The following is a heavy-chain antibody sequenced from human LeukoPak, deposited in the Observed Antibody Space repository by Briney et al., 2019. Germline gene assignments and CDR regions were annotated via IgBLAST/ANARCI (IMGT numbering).Heavy chain of an antibody. J-gene: IGHJ3*02. Sequence: ASVKVSCKASGYTFTSYAMNWVRQAPGQGLEWMGWINTNTGNPTYAQGFTGRFVFSLDTSVSTAYLQITSLKAEDTAVYYCAKEGLGTRRGALDIWGQGTMVTVSS. CDR1: GYTFTSYA. V-gene: IGHV7-4-1*02. CDR3: AKEGLGTRRGALDI. CDR2: INTNTGNP. D-gene: IGHD3-10*01.